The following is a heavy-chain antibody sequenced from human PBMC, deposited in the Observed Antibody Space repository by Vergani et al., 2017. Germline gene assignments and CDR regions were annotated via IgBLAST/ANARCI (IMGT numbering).Heavy chain of an antibody. V-gene: IGHV4-38-2*02. J-gene: IGHJ6*03. CDR3: ARDRGNYYYYMDV. CDR1: GYYISSGYY. D-gene: IGHD3-10*01. CDR2: IYHSGST. Sequence: QVQLQESGPGLVKPSETLSLTCAVSGYYISSGYYWGWIRQPPGRGLEWIGSIYHSGSTYYNPSLKSRVTISVDPSKNQFSLKLSSVTAADTAVYYCARDRGNYYYYMDVWGKGTTVTVSS.